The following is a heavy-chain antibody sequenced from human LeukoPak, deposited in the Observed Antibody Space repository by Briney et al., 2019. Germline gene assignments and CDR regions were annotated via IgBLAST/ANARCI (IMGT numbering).Heavy chain of an antibody. J-gene: IGHJ4*02. CDR3: AREYCSSTSCSDY. D-gene: IGHD2-2*01. CDR1: GFTVSSNY. CDR2: TYSGGNT. V-gene: IGHV3-66*01. Sequence: GGSLRLSCAASGFTVSSNYMSWVRQAPGKGLEWVSVTYSGGNTYYADSVKGRFTISRDNAKNSLYLQMNSLRAEDTAVYYCAREYCSSTSCSDYWGQGTLVTVSS.